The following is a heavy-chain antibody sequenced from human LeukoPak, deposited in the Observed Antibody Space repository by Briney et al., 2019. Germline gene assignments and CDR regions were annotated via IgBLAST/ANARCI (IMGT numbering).Heavy chain of an antibody. CDR3: ARDDSSSSAQPFDY. CDR2: ISYDGSNK. Sequence: PGGSLRLSCAASGFTFSSYAMHWVRQAPGKGLEWVAVISYDGSNKYYADSVKGRFTISRDNSKNTLYLQMNSLRAEDTAVYYCARDDSSSSAQPFDYWGQGTLVTVSS. J-gene: IGHJ4*02. V-gene: IGHV3-30*04. D-gene: IGHD6-6*01. CDR1: GFTFSSYA.